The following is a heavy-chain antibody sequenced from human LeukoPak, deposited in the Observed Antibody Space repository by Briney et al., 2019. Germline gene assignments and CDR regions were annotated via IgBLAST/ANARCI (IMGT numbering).Heavy chain of an antibody. CDR1: GYTFTGYY. CDR3: ARGLGCSSTSCYFDY. J-gene: IGHJ4*02. Sequence: GASVKVSCKASGYTFTGYYMHWVRQAPGQGLEWMGWINPNSGGTNYAQKFQGRVTMTRDTSISTAYMELSRLRSDDTAVYYCARGLGCSSTSCYFDYWGQGTLVTVSS. D-gene: IGHD2-2*01. CDR2: INPNSGGT. V-gene: IGHV1-2*02.